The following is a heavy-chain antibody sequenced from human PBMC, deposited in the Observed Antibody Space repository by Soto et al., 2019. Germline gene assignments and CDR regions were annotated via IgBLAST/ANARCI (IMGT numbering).Heavy chain of an antibody. CDR2: IHYSGST. CDR3: ASKGASGSYSN. Sequence: QVQLQESGPGLVKPSETLSLTCTVSGGSISGYFWSWIRQPPGKGLEWIGIIHYSGSTDYNPSLKSRVTIAVDTSKNQFSLKLSSGSAADTAVYYCASKGASGSYSNWGQGTLVTVSS. D-gene: IGHD1-26*01. CDR1: GGSISGYF. V-gene: IGHV4-59*08. J-gene: IGHJ4*02.